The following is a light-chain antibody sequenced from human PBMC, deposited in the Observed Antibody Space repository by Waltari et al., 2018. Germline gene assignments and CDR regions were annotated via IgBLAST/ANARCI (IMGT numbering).Light chain of an antibody. CDR1: SSDVGGYPY. V-gene: IGLV2-14*03. CDR3: SSYTSISTFYV. J-gene: IGLJ1*01. CDR2: YVN. Sequence: QSALTHPASVSGSPGQSITISCTGTSSDVGGYPYVSWYQHHPGKAPKLMIHYVNKRPSGVSNRFSGSKSGNTASLTISGLQAEDEADYYCSSYTSISTFYVFGTGTKVTVL.